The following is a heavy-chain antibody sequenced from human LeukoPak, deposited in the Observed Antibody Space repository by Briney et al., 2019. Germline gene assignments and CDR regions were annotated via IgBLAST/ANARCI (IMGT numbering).Heavy chain of an antibody. CDR2: IKQDGSEN. D-gene: IGHD3-3*01. Sequence: GGSLRLSCAASGFTFSDFRMSWVRQAPGKGLEWVAIIKQDGSENYYLDFVKGRFTISRDNTKNSLYLQMNSLRAEDTAVYYCARASANYWGQGTLVTVSS. V-gene: IGHV3-7*01. CDR1: GFTFSDFR. CDR3: ARASANY. J-gene: IGHJ4*02.